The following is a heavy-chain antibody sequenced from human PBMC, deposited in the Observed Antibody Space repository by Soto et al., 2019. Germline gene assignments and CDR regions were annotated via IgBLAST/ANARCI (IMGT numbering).Heavy chain of an antibody. Sequence: GESLKISCAASGFTFSNYEMNWVRQAPGKGLEWTSYISSRGTVKYHADSVKGRFTISRDNAKNSLYLQMNSLRAEDTAVYYCTRYRWFDAWGQGTLVTVSS. D-gene: IGHD3-16*02. J-gene: IGHJ5*02. V-gene: IGHV3-48*03. CDR3: TRYRWFDA. CDR1: GFTFSNYE. CDR2: ISSRGTVK.